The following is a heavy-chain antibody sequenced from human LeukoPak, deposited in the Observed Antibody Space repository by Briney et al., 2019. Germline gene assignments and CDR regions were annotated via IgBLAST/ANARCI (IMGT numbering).Heavy chain of an antibody. CDR1: GGSISSYY. CDR2: IYYSGST. V-gene: IGHV4-59*01. CDR3: ARGVRSTSWGYYYGMDV. D-gene: IGHD2-2*01. Sequence: SETLSLTCTVSGGSISSYYWSWIRQPPGKGLEWIGYIYYSGSTNYNPSLKSRVAISVDTSKNQFSLKLSSVTAADTAVYYCARGVRSTSWGYYYGMDVWGKGTTVTVSS. J-gene: IGHJ6*04.